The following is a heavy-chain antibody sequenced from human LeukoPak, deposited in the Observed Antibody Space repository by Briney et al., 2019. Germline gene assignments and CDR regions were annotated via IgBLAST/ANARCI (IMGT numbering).Heavy chain of an antibody. CDR1: GYTFTSYA. CDR2: INAGSGNT. Sequence: ASVKVSCKAFGYTFTSYAMHWVRQAPGQRLEWMGWINAGSGNTKYSQKFQGRVTITRDTSASTAYMELSSLRSEDTAVYYCARGVFYDSSGPGYYYYYYGMDVWGQGTTVTVSS. D-gene: IGHD3-22*01. V-gene: IGHV1-3*01. CDR3: ARGVFYDSSGPGYYYYYYGMDV. J-gene: IGHJ6*02.